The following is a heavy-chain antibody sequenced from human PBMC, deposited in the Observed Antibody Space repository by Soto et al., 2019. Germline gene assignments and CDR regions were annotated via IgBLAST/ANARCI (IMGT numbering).Heavy chain of an antibody. Sequence: EVQLVESGGGLVKPGGSLRLSCAASGFTFSSYSMNWVRQAPGKGLEWVSSISSSSSYIYYANSVKGRFTISRDNAKNSPYLQMNRPRSGDTGVYYCWGELYFSCGSCFNAFGSWGQRTMVT. V-gene: IGHV3-21*01. CDR2: ISSSSSYI. CDR3: WGELYFSCGSCFNAFGS. D-gene: IGHD2-15*01. J-gene: IGHJ3*02. CDR1: GFTFSSYS.